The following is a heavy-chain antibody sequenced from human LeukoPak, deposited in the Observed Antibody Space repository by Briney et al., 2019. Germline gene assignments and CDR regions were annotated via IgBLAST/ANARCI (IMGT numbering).Heavy chain of an antibody. J-gene: IGHJ4*02. CDR2: INHSGST. CDR1: GGSFSGYY. V-gene: IGHV4-34*01. D-gene: IGHD3-10*01. Sequence: SETLSLTCAVYGGSFSGYYWSWIRQPPGKGLEWIGEINHSGSTNYNPPLKSRVTISVDTSKNQFSLKLSSVTAADTAVYYCARGRSGYYGSGSYTRFDYWGQGTLVTVSS. CDR3: ARGRSGYYGSGSYTRFDY.